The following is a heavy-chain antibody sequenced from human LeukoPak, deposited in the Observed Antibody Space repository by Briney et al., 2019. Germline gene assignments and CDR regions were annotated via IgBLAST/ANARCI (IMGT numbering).Heavy chain of an antibody. CDR3: ARSKWEPLYYYYYYFMDV. D-gene: IGHD1-26*01. J-gene: IGHJ6*03. V-gene: IGHV3-7*01. CDR2: IKQDGSEK. Sequence: GGSLRLSCAASGFTFSSHGMHWVRQAPGKGLEWVANIKQDGSEKYYVDSVKGRFTISRDNAKNSLYLQMNSLRAEDTAVYYCARSKWEPLYYYYYYFMDVWGKGTTVTVSS. CDR1: GFTFSSHG.